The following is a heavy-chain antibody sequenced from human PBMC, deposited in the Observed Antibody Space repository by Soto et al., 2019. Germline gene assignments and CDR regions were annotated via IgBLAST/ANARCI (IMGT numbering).Heavy chain of an antibody. J-gene: IGHJ4*02. CDR1: GYPFTSYA. Sequence: ASLKVSCKSSGYPFTSYAIHWVRQAPGQRLEWMGWINAGNGNTKYSQKFQGRVTITRDTSASTAYMELSSLRSEDTAVYYCARGSGYYYWDDYWGQGTLVTVSS. CDR2: INAGNGNT. V-gene: IGHV1-3*01. D-gene: IGHD3-22*01. CDR3: ARGSGYYYWDDY.